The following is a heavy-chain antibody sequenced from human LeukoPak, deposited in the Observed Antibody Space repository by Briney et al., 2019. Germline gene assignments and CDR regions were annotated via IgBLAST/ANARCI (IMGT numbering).Heavy chain of an antibody. CDR1: GGFISSSSYY. CDR3: AILSGSYYDDSSGYTFDY. Sequence: SETLSLTCTVSGGFISSSSYYWGWIRQPPGKGLEWIGSIYYSGSTYYNPSLKSRVTISVDTSKNQFSLKLSSVTAADTAVYYCAILSGSYYDDSSGYTFDYWGQGTLVTVSS. V-gene: IGHV4-39*01. D-gene: IGHD3-22*01. CDR2: IYYSGST. J-gene: IGHJ4*02.